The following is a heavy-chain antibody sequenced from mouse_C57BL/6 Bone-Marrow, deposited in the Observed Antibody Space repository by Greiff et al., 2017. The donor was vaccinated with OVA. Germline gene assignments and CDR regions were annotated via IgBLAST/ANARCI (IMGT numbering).Heavy chain of an antibody. J-gene: IGHJ2*01. CDR1: GYTFTDYY. D-gene: IGHD2-5*01. CDR3: AYYSNYDFDY. V-gene: IGHV1-19*01. Sequence: VQLQQSGPVLVKPGASVKMSCKASGYTFTDYYMNWVKQSHGKSLEWIGVINPYNGGTSYNQKFKGKATLTVDKSSSTAYMELNSLTSEDAAVYYCAYYSNYDFDYWGQGTTLTVSS. CDR2: INPYNGGT.